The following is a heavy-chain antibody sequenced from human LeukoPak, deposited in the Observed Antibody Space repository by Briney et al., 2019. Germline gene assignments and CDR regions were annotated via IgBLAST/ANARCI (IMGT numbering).Heavy chain of an antibody. CDR1: GFTFSSYA. CDR2: ISGSGGST. D-gene: IGHD2/OR15-2a*01. V-gene: IGHV3-23*01. Sequence: GGSLRLSCAASGFTFSSYAMSWVRQAPGKGLEWVSAISGSGGSTYYADSVKGRFTISRDNAKNSLYLQMNSLRAEDTAVYYCAPQFYGSSFDYWGQGTLVTVSS. J-gene: IGHJ4*02. CDR3: APQFYGSSFDY.